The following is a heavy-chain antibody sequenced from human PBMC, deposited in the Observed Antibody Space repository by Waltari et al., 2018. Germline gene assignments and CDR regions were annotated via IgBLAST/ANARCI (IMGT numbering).Heavy chain of an antibody. D-gene: IGHD4-17*01. CDR2: IIPIFGTA. CDR3: ARDRPGDYGDYGYGMDV. Sequence: QVQLVQSGAEVKKPGSSVKVSCKASGGTFSSYAISWVRQAPGKGLEWMGGIIPIFGTANYAQKFQGRVTVTADESTSTAYMELSSLRSEDTAVYYCARDRPGDYGDYGYGMDVWGQGTTVTVSS. CDR1: GGTFSSYA. J-gene: IGHJ6*02. V-gene: IGHV1-69*13.